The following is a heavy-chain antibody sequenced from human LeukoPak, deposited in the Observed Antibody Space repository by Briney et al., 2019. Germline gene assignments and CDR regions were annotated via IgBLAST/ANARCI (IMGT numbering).Heavy chain of an antibody. CDR2: INADGHT. V-gene: IGHV1-3*01. Sequence: GASVKVSCEASGYTFTSYVIHWVRQAPGQRLEWMGWINADGHTKYSQKLQGRVTIARDTSASTAYMELSSLRSEDTAVYYCAREEGAAGLFDYWGQGTLVTVSS. CDR1: GYTFTSYV. D-gene: IGHD6-13*01. J-gene: IGHJ4*02. CDR3: AREEGAAGLFDY.